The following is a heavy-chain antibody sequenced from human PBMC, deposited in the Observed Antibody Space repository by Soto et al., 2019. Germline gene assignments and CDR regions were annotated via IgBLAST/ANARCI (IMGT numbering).Heavy chain of an antibody. J-gene: IGHJ2*01. Sequence: EVRLLESGGGLVQPGGSLRLSCAASGITLSTYALSWVRQAPGKGLEWVSIVSGTGHNTYYADSVKGRFTISRDNSKNTLYLQMNSLRAEDTAVYYCAKDMDSYLSGNYFSARYWFFDLWGRGTLVTVSS. V-gene: IGHV3-23*01. CDR2: VSGTGHNT. CDR1: GITLSTYA. D-gene: IGHD3-10*01. CDR3: AKDMDSYLSGNYFSARYWFFDL.